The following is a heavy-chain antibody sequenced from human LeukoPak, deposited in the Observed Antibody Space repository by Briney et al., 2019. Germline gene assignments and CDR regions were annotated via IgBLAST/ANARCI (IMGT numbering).Heavy chain of an antibody. J-gene: IGHJ3*02. CDR1: GGSFSGYY. CDR2: INHSGST. D-gene: IGHD6-19*01. CDR3: ARAQIAVPHAFDI. V-gene: IGHV4-34*01. Sequence: PSETLSLTCAVYGGSFSGYYWSWIRQPPGKRLEWIGEINHSGSTNYNPSLKSRVTISVDTSKNQFSLKLSSVTAADTAVYYCARAQIAVPHAFDIWGQGTMVTVSS.